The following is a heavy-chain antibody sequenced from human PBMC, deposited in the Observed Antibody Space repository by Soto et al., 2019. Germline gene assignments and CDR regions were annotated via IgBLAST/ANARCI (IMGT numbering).Heavy chain of an antibody. CDR1: GFTFSSYG. CDR3: AKDTLVLVPAAIFLDYFDY. Sequence: GSLRLSCAASGFTFSSYGMHWVRQAPGKGLEWVAVISYDGSNKYYADSVKGRFTISRDNSKNTLYLQMNSLRAEDTAVYYCAKDTLVLVPAAIFLDYFDYWGQGTLVTVSS. J-gene: IGHJ4*02. D-gene: IGHD2-2*02. CDR2: ISYDGSNK. V-gene: IGHV3-30*18.